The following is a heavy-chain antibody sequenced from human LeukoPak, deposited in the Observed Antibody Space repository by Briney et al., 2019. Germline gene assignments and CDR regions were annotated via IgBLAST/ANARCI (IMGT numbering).Heavy chain of an antibody. CDR2: ISSSSSYI. Sequence: GGSLRLSCAASGITFSSYMLTWVRQAPGKGLEWVSSISSSSSYIYYADSVKGRFTISRDNAKNSLYLQMNSLRAEDTAVYYCARVPEWDWGQGTLVTVSS. CDR3: ARVPEWD. V-gene: IGHV3-21*01. D-gene: IGHD3-3*01. CDR1: GITFSSYM. J-gene: IGHJ4*02.